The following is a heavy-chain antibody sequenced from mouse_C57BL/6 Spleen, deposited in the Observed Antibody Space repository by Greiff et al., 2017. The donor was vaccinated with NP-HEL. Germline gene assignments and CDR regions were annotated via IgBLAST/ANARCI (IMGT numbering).Heavy chain of an antibody. Sequence: EVMLVESGGGLVKPGGSLKLSCAASGFTFSSYTMSWVRQTPEKRLEWVATISGGGGNTYYPDSVKGRFTISRDNAKNTLYLQMSSLRSEDTALYYWAGGGEGGYFDDWGQGTTLTVSS. CDR2: ISGGGGNT. CDR1: GFTFSSYT. CDR3: AGGGEGGYFDD. V-gene: IGHV5-9*01. J-gene: IGHJ2*01.